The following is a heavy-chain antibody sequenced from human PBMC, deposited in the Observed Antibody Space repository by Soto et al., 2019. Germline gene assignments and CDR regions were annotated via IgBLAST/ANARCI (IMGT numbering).Heavy chain of an antibody. Sequence: SDTLSLTCTFSVGSIISYYWSWIRQPPGKGLEWIGYIYYSGSTNYNPSLKSRVTISVDTSKNQFSLKLSSVTAADTAVYYCARDTPSSGFDYWGQGTLVTVSS. CDR3: ARDTPSSGFDY. V-gene: IGHV4-59*01. CDR1: VGSIISYY. CDR2: IYYSGST. J-gene: IGHJ4*02. D-gene: IGHD6-19*01.